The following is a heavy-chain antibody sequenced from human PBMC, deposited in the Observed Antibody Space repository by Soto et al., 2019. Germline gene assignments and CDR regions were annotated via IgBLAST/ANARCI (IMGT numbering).Heavy chain of an antibody. D-gene: IGHD3-22*01. CDR1: GFTFSSYG. CDR3: AKEALGGYDSSGYYYYYYDGMDV. V-gene: IGHV3-30*18. CDR2: ISYDGSNK. J-gene: IGHJ6*02. Sequence: QVQLVESGGGVVQPGRSLRLSCAASGFTFSSYGMHWVRQAPGKGLEWVAVISYDGSNKYYADSVKGRFTISRDNSKNTLYLHMNRPSAEDTAVYYCAKEALGGYDSSGYYYYYYDGMDVWGQGTTVTVSS.